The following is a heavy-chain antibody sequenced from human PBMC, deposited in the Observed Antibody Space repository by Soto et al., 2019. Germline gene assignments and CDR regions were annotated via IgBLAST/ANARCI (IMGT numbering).Heavy chain of an antibody. J-gene: IGHJ4*02. D-gene: IGHD3-22*01. V-gene: IGHV4-39*01. CDR3: ARLYYLDASVYRPLDF. CDR2: IYYSGST. Sequence: SETLSLTCTVSGGSISSSSYYWGWIRQPPGKGLEWIGSIYYSGSTYYNPSLKSRFTISRDNAKNSLYLEMNSLRGEDTAVYYCARLYYLDASVYRPLDFWGQGILVTVSS. CDR1: GGSISSSSYY.